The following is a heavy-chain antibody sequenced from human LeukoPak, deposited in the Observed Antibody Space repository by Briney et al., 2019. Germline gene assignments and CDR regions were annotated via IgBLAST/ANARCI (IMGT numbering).Heavy chain of an antibody. CDR3: ARDMLSNGLFDY. J-gene: IGHJ4*02. CDR2: ISAYNGNT. Sequence: ASMKVSCKASGYTFTSYGISWVRQAPGQGLEWMGWISAYNGNTNYAQKLQGRVTMTTDTSTSTAYMEPRSLRSDDTAVYYCARDMLSNGLFDYWGQGTLVTVSS. CDR1: GYTFTSYG. D-gene: IGHD3-10*02. V-gene: IGHV1-18*01.